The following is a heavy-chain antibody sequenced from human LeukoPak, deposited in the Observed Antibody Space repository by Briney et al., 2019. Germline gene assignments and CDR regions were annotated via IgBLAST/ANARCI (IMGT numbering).Heavy chain of an antibody. CDR2: ISYDGSNK. CDR1: GVTFSSVG. J-gene: IGHJ6*02. V-gene: IGHV3-30*18. Sequence: GRYPRLSWGDTGVTFSSVGMDWVRQAPGKGLEWVAVISYDGSNKYYADSVKGRFTISRDNSKNTLYLQMNSLRAEDTAVYYCAKDLRWLETHYYYGMDVWGQGTTVTVSS. D-gene: IGHD5-12*01. CDR3: AKDLRWLETHYYYGMDV.